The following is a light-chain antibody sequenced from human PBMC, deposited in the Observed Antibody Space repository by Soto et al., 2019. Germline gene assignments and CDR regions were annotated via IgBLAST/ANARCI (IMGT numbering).Light chain of an antibody. CDR1: SSDVGSYNR. Sequence: QSVLTQPPSVSGSPGQSVTISCTGTSSDVGSYNRVSWYQQPPGTAPKLMIYEVSNRPSGVPDRFSGSKSGSTASPTISGLQAEDESDYYCSSYASSSTYVFGTGTKVTVL. V-gene: IGLV2-18*02. CDR3: SSYASSSTYV. J-gene: IGLJ1*01. CDR2: EVS.